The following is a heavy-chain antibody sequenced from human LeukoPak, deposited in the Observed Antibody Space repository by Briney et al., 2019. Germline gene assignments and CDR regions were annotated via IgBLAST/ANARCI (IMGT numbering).Heavy chain of an antibody. Sequence: GGSLRLSCAASGFTFSSYAMSWVRQAPGKGLEWVSAISSNGGSTYYANSVKGRFTISRDNSKNTLYLQMGSLRAEDMAVYYCAREGSSSSYYYYYYMDVWGKGTTVTVSS. CDR1: GFTFSSYA. V-gene: IGHV3-64*01. CDR3: AREGSSSSYYYYYYMDV. J-gene: IGHJ6*03. D-gene: IGHD6-6*01. CDR2: ISSNGGST.